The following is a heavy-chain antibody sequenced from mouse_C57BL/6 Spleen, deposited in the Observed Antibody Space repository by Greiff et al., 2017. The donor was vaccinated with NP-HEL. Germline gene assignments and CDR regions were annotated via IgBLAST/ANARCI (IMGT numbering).Heavy chain of an antibody. CDR1: GYTFTSYW. CDR2: IYPSDSET. J-gene: IGHJ2*01. D-gene: IGHD3-3*01. V-gene: IGHV1-61*01. CDR3: ARRGLLSL. Sequence: QVQLQQPGAELVRPGSSVKLSCKASGYTFTSYWMDWVKQRPGQGLEWIGNIYPSDSETHYNQKFKDKATLTVDKSSSPSYMQRSSLTSEDSAVYYCARRGLLSLWGQGTTLTVSS.